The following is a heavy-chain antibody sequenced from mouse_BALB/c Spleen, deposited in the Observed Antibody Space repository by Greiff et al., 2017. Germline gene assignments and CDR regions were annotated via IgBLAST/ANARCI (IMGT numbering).Heavy chain of an antibody. CDR2: INPSNGRT. CDR3: AKWRGLGRVDCSIAY. CDR1: GYTFTSYW. D-gene: IGHD4-1*01. J-gene: IGHJ4*01. V-gene: IGHV1S81*02. Sequence: QVQLQQPGAELVKPGASVKLSCKASGYTFTSYWMHWVKQRPGQGLEWIGEINPSNGRTNYNEKFKSKATLTVDKSSSTAYMQLSSLTSEDSSVYYAAKWRGLGRVDCSIAYWGQGTSVTVSA.